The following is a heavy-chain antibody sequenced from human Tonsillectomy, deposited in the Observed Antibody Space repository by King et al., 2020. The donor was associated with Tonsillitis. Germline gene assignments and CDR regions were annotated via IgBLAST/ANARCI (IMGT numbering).Heavy chain of an antibody. CDR1: GYSFTSFW. J-gene: IGHJ4*02. D-gene: IGHD6-25*01. CDR2: LYRGDSDT. V-gene: IGHV5-51*01. Sequence: QLVQSGAEVKKPGESLKISCKGSGYSFTSFWIGWVRQMPGKGLEWMGILYRGDSDTTYSPSFQGQVTISADKSISTAYLQWSSLKASDTAMYYCARLAATSSSPDRNFFDYWGQGTLVTVSS. CDR3: ARLAATSSSPDRNFFDY.